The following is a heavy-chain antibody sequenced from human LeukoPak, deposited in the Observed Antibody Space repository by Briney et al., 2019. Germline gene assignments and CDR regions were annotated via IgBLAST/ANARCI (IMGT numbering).Heavy chain of an antibody. CDR1: GYSFTSYW. CDR2: IDPSDSYT. CDR3: ARSYYYGSGSFGWFDP. Sequence: GESLRISCKGSGYSFTSYWISWVRQMPGKGLEWMGRIDPSDSYTNYSPSFQGHVTISADKSISTAYLQWSSLKASDTAMYYCARSYYYGSGSFGWFDPWGQGTLDTVSS. V-gene: IGHV5-10-1*01. J-gene: IGHJ5*02. D-gene: IGHD3-10*01.